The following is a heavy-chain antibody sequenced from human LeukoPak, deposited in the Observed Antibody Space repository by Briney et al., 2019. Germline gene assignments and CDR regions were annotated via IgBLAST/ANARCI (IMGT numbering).Heavy chain of an antibody. Sequence: GSSGRVSCKVSGYTVTEVCRHWVRQAHGKRHEWMGGFDPEDGETIYAQKFQGRVTMTEGTSTDTAYMELSSLRSEDTAVYYCARQARYDFWSGYYYTDYYFDYWGQGTLVTVSS. CDR2: FDPEDGET. J-gene: IGHJ4*02. CDR1: GYTVTEVC. V-gene: IGHV1-24*01. D-gene: IGHD3-3*01. CDR3: ARQARYDFWSGYYYTDYYFDY.